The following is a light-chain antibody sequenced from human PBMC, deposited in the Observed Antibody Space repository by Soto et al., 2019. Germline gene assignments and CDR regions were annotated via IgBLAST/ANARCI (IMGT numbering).Light chain of an antibody. CDR2: DNN. Sequence: QSVVTQPPSVSAAPGQQVTISCTGSSPNIGNNYVSWYQQLPGTAPKLLIYDNNKRPSGIPDRFSGSKSGASATLGISGLQTGDEADYYCGAWDSSLKVVAFGGGTKLNVL. V-gene: IGLV1-51*01. CDR3: GAWDSSLKVVA. J-gene: IGLJ3*02. CDR1: SPNIGNNY.